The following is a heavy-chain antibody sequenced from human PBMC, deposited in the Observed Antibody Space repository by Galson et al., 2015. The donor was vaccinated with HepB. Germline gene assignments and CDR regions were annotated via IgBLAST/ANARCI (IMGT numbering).Heavy chain of an antibody. CDR3: AAAGYSSSWYPPALYGMDV. D-gene: IGHD6-13*01. CDR1: GGTFSSYA. J-gene: IGHJ6*02. V-gene: IGHV1-69*06. CDR2: IIPIFGTA. Sequence: SVKVSCKASGGTFSSYAISWVRQAPGQGLEWMGGIIPIFGTANYAQKFQGRVTITADKSTSTAYMELSSLRSEDTAVYYCAAAGYSSSWYPPALYGMDVWGQGTTVTVSS.